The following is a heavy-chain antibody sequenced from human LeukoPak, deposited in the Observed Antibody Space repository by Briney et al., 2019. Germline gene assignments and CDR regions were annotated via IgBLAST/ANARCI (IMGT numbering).Heavy chain of an antibody. J-gene: IGHJ4*02. D-gene: IGHD3-22*01. CDR3: ARGGDSSGYYRLYFDY. Sequence: ASVKVSCKASGYSFTGYYIHWVRQAPGQGLEWMGWISAYNGNTNYAQKLQGRVTMTTDTSTSTAYMELRSLRSDDTAVYYCARGGDSSGYYRLYFDYWGQGTLVTVSS. CDR2: ISAYNGNT. CDR1: GYSFTGYY. V-gene: IGHV1-18*04.